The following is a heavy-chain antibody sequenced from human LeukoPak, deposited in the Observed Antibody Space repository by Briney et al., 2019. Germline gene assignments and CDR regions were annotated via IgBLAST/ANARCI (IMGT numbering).Heavy chain of an antibody. V-gene: IGHV4-34*01. CDR1: GGSFSGYY. CDR3: ASLDNWNPPP. D-gene: IGHD1-1*01. CDR2: INHSGST. Sequence: SETLSLTCAVYGGSFSGYYWSWIRQPPGKGLEWIGEINHSGSTNYNPSLKSRVTISVDTSKNRFSLTLSSVTAADTAVYYCASLDNWNPPPWGQGTLVTVSS. J-gene: IGHJ4*02.